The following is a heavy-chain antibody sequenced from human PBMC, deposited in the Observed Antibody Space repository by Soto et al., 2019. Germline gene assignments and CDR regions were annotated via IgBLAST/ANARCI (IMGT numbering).Heavy chain of an antibody. Sequence: GGSLRLSCTVSGFAFNNYGINWVRQAPGQGLEWVSSISKSGYTYYSDSVKGRFTISRDNAKNSVSLQMNTLRVEDTAVYYCAREDSIIIPAVSDFWGQGTLVTVSS. CDR1: GFAFNNYG. CDR3: AREDSIIIPAVSDF. J-gene: IGHJ4*02. V-gene: IGHV3-21*01. D-gene: IGHD2-2*01. CDR2: ISKSGYT.